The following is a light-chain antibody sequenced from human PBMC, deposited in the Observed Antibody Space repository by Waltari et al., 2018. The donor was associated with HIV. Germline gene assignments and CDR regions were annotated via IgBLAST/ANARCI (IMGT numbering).Light chain of an antibody. CDR3: QQYGHSAVMYT. Sequence: EVVLTQSPGTLSLSPGERATLSCRASQSVGSSYLAWYQQKPGQAPRLLIYGASSRATGIPDRFSGSGSGTDFTLTISRVEPEDFAVYYCQQYGHSAVMYTFGQGTNLQIK. CDR1: QSVGSSY. CDR2: GAS. J-gene: IGKJ2*01. V-gene: IGKV3-20*01.